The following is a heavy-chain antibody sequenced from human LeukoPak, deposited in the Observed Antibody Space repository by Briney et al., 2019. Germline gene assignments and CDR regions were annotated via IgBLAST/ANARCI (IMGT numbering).Heavy chain of an antibody. V-gene: IGHV3-15*01. CDR3: AKAEGGSGYYYDAFDI. Sequence: TGGSLRLSCAASGFTFSNAWMSWVRQAPGKGLEWVGRIKSKTDGGTTDYAAPVKGRFTISRDDSKNTLYLQMNSLKTEDTAVYYCAKAEGGSGYYYDAFDIWGQGTMVTVSS. D-gene: IGHD3-22*01. J-gene: IGHJ3*02. CDR1: GFTFSNAW. CDR2: IKSKTDGGTT.